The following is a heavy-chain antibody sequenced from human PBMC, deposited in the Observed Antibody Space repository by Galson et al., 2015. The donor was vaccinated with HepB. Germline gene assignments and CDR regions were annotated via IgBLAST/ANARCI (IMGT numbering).Heavy chain of an antibody. CDR2: IKQDGSEK. CDR3: ARETSYYYYYMDV. D-gene: IGHD4-11*01. V-gene: IGHV3-7*01. CDR1: GFTFSSYW. J-gene: IGHJ6*03. Sequence: SLRLSCAASGFTFSSYWMSWVRQAPGKGLEWVANIKQDGSEKYYVDSVKGRFTISRDNAENSLYLQMNSLRAEDTAVYYCARETSYYYYYMDVWGKGTTVTVSS.